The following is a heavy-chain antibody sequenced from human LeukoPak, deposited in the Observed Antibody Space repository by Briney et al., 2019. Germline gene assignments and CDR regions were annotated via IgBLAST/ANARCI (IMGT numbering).Heavy chain of an antibody. V-gene: IGHV4-59*08. J-gene: IGHJ4*02. CDR2: IYYTGHT. D-gene: IGHD1-26*01. CDR1: GGSISSYY. CDR3: ARHAYSGTLRVFDF. Sequence: SETLSLTCTVSGGSISSYYWVWIRQPPGRGLEWLGYIYYTGHTNYNPSLEGRVTISLDTSKSQFSLKLSSVTAADTAVYYCARHAYSGTLRVFDFWGQGTLDTVSS.